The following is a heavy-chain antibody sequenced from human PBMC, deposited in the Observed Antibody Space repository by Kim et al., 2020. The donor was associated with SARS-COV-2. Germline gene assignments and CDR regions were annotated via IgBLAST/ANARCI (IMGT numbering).Heavy chain of an antibody. Sequence: SVKVSCKASGGTFSSYAISWVRQAPGQGLEWMGGIIPIFGTANYAQRFQGRVTITADESTSTAYMELSNLRSQDTAVYYCARGNDAVRYSSSTWGQGTLVTVSS. CDR3: ARGNDAVRYSSST. J-gene: IGHJ5*02. CDR1: GGTFSSYA. V-gene: IGHV1-69*13. CDR2: IIPIFGTA. D-gene: IGHD6-19*01.